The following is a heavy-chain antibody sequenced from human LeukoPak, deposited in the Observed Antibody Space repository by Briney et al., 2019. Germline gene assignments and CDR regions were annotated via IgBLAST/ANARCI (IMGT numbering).Heavy chain of an antibody. V-gene: IGHV1-69*04. CDR3: ARERGSGSYEGLDY. CDR1: GGTFSSYA. Sequence: SVKVSCKASGGTFSSYAISWVRQAPGQGLEWMGRIILIFGIANYAQKFQGRVTITADKSASTAYMELSSLRSEDTAVYYCARERGSGSYEGLDYWGQGTLVTVSS. D-gene: IGHD1-26*01. J-gene: IGHJ4*02. CDR2: IILIFGIA.